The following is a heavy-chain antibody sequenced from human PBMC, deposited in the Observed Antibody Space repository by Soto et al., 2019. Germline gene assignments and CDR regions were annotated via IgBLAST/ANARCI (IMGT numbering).Heavy chain of an antibody. CDR1: GGSISSYY. V-gene: IGHV4-59*01. CDR2: IYYSGST. Sequence: SETLSLTCTVSGGSISSYYWSWIRQPPGKGLEWIGNIYYSGSTNYNPSLKSRVTISVDTSKNQFSLKLSSVTAADTAVYYCARERSAQKGLGNSVTNLFDPWGQGTLVTVSS. D-gene: IGHD4-4*01. J-gene: IGHJ5*02. CDR3: ARERSAQKGLGNSVTNLFDP.